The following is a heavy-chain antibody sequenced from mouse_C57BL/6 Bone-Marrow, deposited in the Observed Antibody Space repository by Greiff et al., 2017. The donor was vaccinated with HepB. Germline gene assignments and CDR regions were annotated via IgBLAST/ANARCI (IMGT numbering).Heavy chain of an antibody. D-gene: IGHD2-4*01. J-gene: IGHJ4*01. V-gene: IGHV1-39*01. CDR2: INPNYGTT. CDR1: GYSFTDYN. Sequence: EVKLMESGPELVKPGASVKISCKASGYSFTDYNMNWVKQSNGKSLEWIGVINPNYGTTSYNQKFKGKATLTVDQSSSTAYMQLNSLTSEDSAVYYCARSDYDPVYAMDYWGQGTSVTVSS. CDR3: ARSDYDPVYAMDY.